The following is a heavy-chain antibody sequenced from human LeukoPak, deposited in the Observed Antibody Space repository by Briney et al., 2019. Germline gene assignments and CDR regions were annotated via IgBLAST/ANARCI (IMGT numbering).Heavy chain of an antibody. CDR1: GYTFTSYA. CDR3: AREIAARPSLRLGP. J-gene: IGHJ5*02. Sequence: ASVKVSCKASGYTFTSYAMNWVRQAPGQGLEWMGWINTNTGNPTYAQGFTGRFVFSLDTSVSTAYLQISSLKAEDTAVYYCAREIAARPSLRLGPWGQGTLVTVSS. CDR2: INTNTGNP. D-gene: IGHD6-6*01. V-gene: IGHV7-4-1*02.